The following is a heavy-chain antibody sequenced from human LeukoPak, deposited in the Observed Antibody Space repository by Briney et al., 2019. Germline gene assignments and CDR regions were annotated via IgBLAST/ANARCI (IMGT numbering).Heavy chain of an antibody. V-gene: IGHV6-1*01. CDR3: ARGDGPYGGNSDWFDP. J-gene: IGHJ5*02. CDR1: GDSVSTNSAA. CDR2: TYYGSKWYH. Sequence: SQTLSLTCAISGDSVSTNSAAWNWIRQSPSRGLEWLGRTYYGSKWYHDYAPSVQSRITINPDTSKNQFSLHLNSVTPEDTAVYYCARGDGPYGGNSDWFDPWGQGTLVTVSS. D-gene: IGHD4-23*01.